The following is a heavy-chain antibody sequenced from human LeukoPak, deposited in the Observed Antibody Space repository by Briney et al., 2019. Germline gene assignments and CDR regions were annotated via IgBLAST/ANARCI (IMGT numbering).Heavy chain of an antibody. Sequence: GSSVKVSCKASGGTFSSYAISWVRQAPGQGLEWVGRIIPIFGTANYAQKFQGRVTITTDESTSTAYMELSSLRPEDTAVYYCARGPLVVTAIPFLDYWGQGTLVTVSS. D-gene: IGHD2-21*02. J-gene: IGHJ4*02. CDR3: ARGPLVVTAIPFLDY. CDR1: GGTFSSYA. V-gene: IGHV1-69*05. CDR2: IIPIFGTA.